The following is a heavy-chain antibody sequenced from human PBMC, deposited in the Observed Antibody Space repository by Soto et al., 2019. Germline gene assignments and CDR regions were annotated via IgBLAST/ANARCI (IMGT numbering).Heavy chain of an antibody. CDR1: GYIFINYD. J-gene: IGHJ4*02. D-gene: IGHD6-19*01. CDR3: VRAGQWHS. Sequence: QVQLGQSGAEVKKPGASVKVSCKASGYIFINYDIHWVRQAPGQRLEWMGWINTANGNTKYSQKFQGRVTITRETSAPTAYMELLGLRSEDAAMHYCVRAGQWHSWGQGTLVTVSS. V-gene: IGHV1-3*04. CDR2: INTANGNT.